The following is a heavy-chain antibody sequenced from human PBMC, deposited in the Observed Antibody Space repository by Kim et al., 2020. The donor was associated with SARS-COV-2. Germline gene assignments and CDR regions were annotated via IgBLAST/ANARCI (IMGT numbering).Heavy chain of an antibody. CDR3: TAKSLRPATGIDY. CDR1: GYTLSELA. Sequence: ASVKVSCKVSGYTLSELAIHWVRQAPGKGLEWMGGFEPEDGETMYADKFQDRVTMTEDSSIDTAYMKLSSLRSEDTAVYFCTAKSLRPATGIDYWGEGTL. D-gene: IGHD4-17*01. CDR2: FEPEDGET. V-gene: IGHV1-24*01. J-gene: IGHJ4*02.